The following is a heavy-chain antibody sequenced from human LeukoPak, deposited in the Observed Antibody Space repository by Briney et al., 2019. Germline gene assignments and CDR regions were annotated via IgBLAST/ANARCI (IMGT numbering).Heavy chain of an antibody. CDR2: ISGSGAGT. CDR3: ARGEWEPPTYYFDN. Sequence: PGGSLRLSCAASGFTFSSYAMSWVRQAPGKGLEWVSAISGSGAGTYYADSVKGRFTISRDNAKKSLYLQMNSLRAEDTAVYYCARGEWEPPTYYFDNWGQGTLVTVSS. J-gene: IGHJ4*02. CDR1: GFTFSSYA. D-gene: IGHD1-26*01. V-gene: IGHV3-23*01.